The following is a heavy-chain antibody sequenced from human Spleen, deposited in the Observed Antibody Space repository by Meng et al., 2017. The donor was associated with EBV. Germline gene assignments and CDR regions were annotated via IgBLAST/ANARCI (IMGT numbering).Heavy chain of an antibody. CDR2: IYPSGST. D-gene: IGHD3-16*01. J-gene: IGHJ5*02. V-gene: IGHV4-4*02. CDR1: GGSISSSNW. Sequence: QLQPSGPGLGEPSATLSLSCSVSGGSISSSNWWNWGRQAPGKGLEWIVEIYPSGSTSSNPSLESRVTISIDKSNNQVSLKLTSVTAADTAVYYCAQRERWGLDPWGQGTLVTVSS. CDR3: AQRERWGLDP.